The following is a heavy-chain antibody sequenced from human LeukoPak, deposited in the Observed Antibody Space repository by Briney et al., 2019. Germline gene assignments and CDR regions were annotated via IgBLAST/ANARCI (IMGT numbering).Heavy chain of an antibody. J-gene: IGHJ4*02. V-gene: IGHV3-30*18. CDR2: ISIDGRDK. CDR3: AKDRKEGPADYYFDC. Sequence: GRSLRLSCAASGFTFSRHGMHWVRQAPGKGLEWVAVISIDGRDKKYADSVKGRFTISRDNSKKTLYLQMNSLRTEDTAVYYCAKDRKEGPADYYFDCWGQGTLVTVSS. CDR1: GFTFSRHG.